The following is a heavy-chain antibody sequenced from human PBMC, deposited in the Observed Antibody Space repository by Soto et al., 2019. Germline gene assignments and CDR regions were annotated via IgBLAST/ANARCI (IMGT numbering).Heavy chain of an antibody. D-gene: IGHD2-2*01. CDR2: ISSSGSTI. V-gene: IGHV3-11*01. Sequence: QVQLVESGGGLVKPGGSLRFSCAASGFTFSDYYMSWIRQAPGKGLEWVSYISSSGSTIYYADSVKGRFTISRDNAKNSLYLQMNSLRAEDTAVYYCARDQYCSSTSCYAGHAFDIWGQVPMVTVSS. CDR1: GFTFSDYY. CDR3: ARDQYCSSTSCYAGHAFDI. J-gene: IGHJ3*02.